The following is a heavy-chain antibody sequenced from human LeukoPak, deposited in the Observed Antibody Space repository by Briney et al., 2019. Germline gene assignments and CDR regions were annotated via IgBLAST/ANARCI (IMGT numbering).Heavy chain of an antibody. CDR2: ISYDGSNK. CDR3: ASPYSSGWYGEAFDY. CDR1: GFTFSSYA. D-gene: IGHD6-19*01. Sequence: GGSLRLSCAASGFTFSSYAMHWVRQAQGKGLEWVAVISYDGSNKYYADSVKGRFTISRDNSKNTLYLQMNSLRAEDTAVYYCASPYSSGWYGEAFDYWGQGTLVTVSS. J-gene: IGHJ4*02. V-gene: IGHV3-30*04.